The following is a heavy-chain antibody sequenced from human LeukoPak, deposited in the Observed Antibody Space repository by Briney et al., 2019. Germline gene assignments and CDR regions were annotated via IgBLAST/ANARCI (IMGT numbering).Heavy chain of an antibody. D-gene: IGHD3-10*01. CDR1: GYTFTGYY. Sequence: ASVKVSCKASGYTFTGYYLHWVRQAPGQGLEWMGWINPNSGGTNYAQKFQGRVTMTRDTSISTAYMELSRLRSDDTAVYYCARDQVQDYYFDYWGQGTLVTVSS. V-gene: IGHV1-2*02. CDR2: INPNSGGT. CDR3: ARDQVQDYYFDY. J-gene: IGHJ4*02.